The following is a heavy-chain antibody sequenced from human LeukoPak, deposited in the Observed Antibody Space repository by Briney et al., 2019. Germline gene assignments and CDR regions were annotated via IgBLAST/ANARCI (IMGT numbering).Heavy chain of an antibody. CDR3: ARMAFGVTAY. J-gene: IGHJ4*02. Sequence: GGSLRLSCAASGLTFSRDWMHWVRQAPGKGLMWVSRINSDGTSTIYADSVKGRFTISRDNAKNTLYLQMNSLRAEDTAVYYCARMAFGVTAYWGQGTQVTVSS. D-gene: IGHD5-24*01. V-gene: IGHV3-74*01. CDR1: GLTFSRDW. CDR2: INSDGTST.